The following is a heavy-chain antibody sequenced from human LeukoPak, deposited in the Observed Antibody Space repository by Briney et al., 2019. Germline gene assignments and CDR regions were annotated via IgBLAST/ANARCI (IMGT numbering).Heavy chain of an antibody. CDR3: ARDLWGSGWYGGFDP. D-gene: IGHD6-19*01. Sequence: GASVKVSCKASGYTFTSYYMHWVRQAPGQGLEWMGLINPTGGSTGYAQKFQGRVTMTRDMSTSTAYMELRSLRSDDTAVYYCARDLWGSGWYGGFDPWGQGTLVTVSS. J-gene: IGHJ5*02. V-gene: IGHV1-46*01. CDR2: INPTGGST. CDR1: GYTFTSYY.